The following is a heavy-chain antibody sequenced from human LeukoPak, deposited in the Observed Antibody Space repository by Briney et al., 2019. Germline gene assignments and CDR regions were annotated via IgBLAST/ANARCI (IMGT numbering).Heavy chain of an antibody. D-gene: IGHD2-2*01. CDR1: GFTVSSYF. J-gene: IGHJ5*02. CDR3: ARTGYCSSTSCSAGFDP. V-gene: IGHV3-23*01. CDR2: ISGSGGST. Sequence: GGSLRLSCAASGFTVSSYFMSWVRQAPGKGLEWVSVISGSGGSTNYADSVKGRFTISRDNSKNTLYLQMNSLRAEDTAVYYCARTGYCSSTSCSAGFDPWGQGTLVTVSS.